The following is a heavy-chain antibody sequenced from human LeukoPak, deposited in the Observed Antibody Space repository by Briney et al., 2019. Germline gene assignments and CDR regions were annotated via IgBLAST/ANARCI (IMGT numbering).Heavy chain of an antibody. D-gene: IGHD3-22*01. CDR1: GSTFSSYS. J-gene: IGHJ5*02. V-gene: IGHV3-21*01. Sequence: PGRSLRLSCAASGSTFSSYSMNWVRQAPGKGLEWVSSFSSSSSYIYYADSVKGRFTISRDNAKNSLYLQMNSLRAEDTAVYYCARDGPRDSSGYYPWGQGTLVTVSS. CDR2: FSSSSSYI. CDR3: ARDGPRDSSGYYP.